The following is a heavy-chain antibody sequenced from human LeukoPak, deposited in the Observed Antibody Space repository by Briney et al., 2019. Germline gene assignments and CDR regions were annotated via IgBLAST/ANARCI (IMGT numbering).Heavy chain of an antibody. CDR2: ISGSGGST. D-gene: IGHD2-15*01. CDR3: APIEVVVAAHDAFDI. CDR1: GFTFSSYA. Sequence: GGSLRLSCAASGFTFSSYAMSWVRQAPGKGLEWVSAISGSGGSTYYADSVKGRFTISRDNSKNTLYLQMNSLRAEDAAVYYCAPIEVVVAAHDAFDIWGQGTMVTVSS. J-gene: IGHJ3*02. V-gene: IGHV3-23*01.